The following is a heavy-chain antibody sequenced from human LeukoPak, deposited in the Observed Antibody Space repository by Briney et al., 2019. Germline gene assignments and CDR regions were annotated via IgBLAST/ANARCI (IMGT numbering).Heavy chain of an antibody. CDR3: ARHRAYGDYADAFDI. Sequence: PSETLSLTCSVSGGSISSGGHYWNWIRQHPGKGLEWIGYISYSGSTYYNASLKSRVTISVDTSKNQFSLKLSSVTAADTAVYYCARHRAYGDYADAFDIWGQGTMVTVSS. CDR1: GGSISSGGHY. D-gene: IGHD4-17*01. CDR2: ISYSGST. J-gene: IGHJ3*02. V-gene: IGHV4-31*03.